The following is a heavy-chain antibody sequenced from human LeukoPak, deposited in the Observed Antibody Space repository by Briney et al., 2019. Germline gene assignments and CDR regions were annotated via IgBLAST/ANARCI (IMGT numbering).Heavy chain of an antibody. CDR2: IYPGDPDT. V-gene: IGHV5-51*01. D-gene: IGHD2-21*02. Sequence: GESLKISCKGSRYSFTSYWIGWVRQMPGKGLEWMGIIYPGDPDTRYSPSFQGQVTISADKSISTAYLQWSSLKASDTAMYYCASKGVVTATSYAFDIWGQGTMVTVSS. J-gene: IGHJ3*02. CDR3: ASKGVVTATSYAFDI. CDR1: RYSFTSYW.